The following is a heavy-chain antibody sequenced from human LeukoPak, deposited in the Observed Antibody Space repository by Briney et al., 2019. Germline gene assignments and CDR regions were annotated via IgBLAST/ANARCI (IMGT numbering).Heavy chain of an antibody. J-gene: IGHJ4*02. CDR2: IYSSGST. CDR1: SGSINSGSYY. D-gene: IGHD3-16*01. V-gene: IGHV4-61*02. CDR3: ARFSNYDGSYGYYLDY. Sequence: PSETLSLTCTVSSGSINSGSYYWNWIRQPAGKGLEWIGRIYSSGSTNYNPSLKSRVTISVDTSNNHFSLRLSSVTAADTAVYYCARFSNYDGSYGYYLDYWGPGNLVTVSS.